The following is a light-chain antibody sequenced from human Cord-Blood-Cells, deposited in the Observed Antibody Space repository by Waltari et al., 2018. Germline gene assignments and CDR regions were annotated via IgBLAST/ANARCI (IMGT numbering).Light chain of an antibody. CDR3: QQSYSTPRT. V-gene: IGKV1-39*01. CDR1: QSISSY. Sequence: DIQMTQSPSSMSASVGDRVTITCRASQSISSYVNWYQQKPGKAPKLLIYAASSLQSGVPSRCSSSGSGTDFTLTISSLQPEDFATYYCQQSYSTPRTFGQGTKVEIK. J-gene: IGKJ1*01. CDR2: AAS.